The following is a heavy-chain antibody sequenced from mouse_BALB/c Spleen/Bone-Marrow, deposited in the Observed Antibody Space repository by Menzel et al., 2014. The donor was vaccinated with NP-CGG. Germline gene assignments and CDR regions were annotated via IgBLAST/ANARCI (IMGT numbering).Heavy chain of an antibody. CDR1: GFTFSNYG. D-gene: IGHD2-4*01. CDR3: AGHGDYPFAY. Sequence: DVMLVESGGGLVKPGGSLKLSCAASGFTFSNYGMSWVRQTPEKRLEWVAIISGGGNYTYYPDSVKGRFIISRDNAKNNLYLQMSSLRSEDTALYYYAGHGDYPFAYWGQGTLVTVSA. J-gene: IGHJ3*01. V-gene: IGHV5-9-2*01. CDR2: ISGGGNYT.